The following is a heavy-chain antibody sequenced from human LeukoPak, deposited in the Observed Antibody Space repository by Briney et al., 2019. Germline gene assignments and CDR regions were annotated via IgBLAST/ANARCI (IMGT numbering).Heavy chain of an antibody. CDR3: ARARPSIAADRMAPWVKRYYFDY. V-gene: IGHV4-39*01. J-gene: IGHJ4*02. CDR2: IYYSGST. Sequence: SSETLSLTCTVSGGSISSSNYYWAWIRQPPGKGLEWIGSIYYSGSTYYNPSLKSRVTISVDTSKNQFSLKLSSVTAADTAVYYCARARPSIAADRMAPWVKRYYFDYWGQGTLVTVSS. CDR1: GGSISSSNYY. D-gene: IGHD6-13*01.